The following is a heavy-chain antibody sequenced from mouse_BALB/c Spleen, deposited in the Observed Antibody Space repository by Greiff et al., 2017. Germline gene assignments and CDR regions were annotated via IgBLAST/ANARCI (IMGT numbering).Heavy chain of an antibody. D-gene: IGHD1-1*01. V-gene: IGHV5-9-1*01. CDR3: ARRGITTVVEDY. CDR1: GFTFSSYA. J-gene: IGHJ4*01. Sequence: EVMLVESGGGLVKPGGSLKLSCAASGFTFSSYAMSWVRQTPEKRLEWVATISSGGSYTYYPDSVKGRFTISRDNAKNTLYLQMSSLRSEDTAMYYCARRGITTVVEDYWCQGTSVTVSS. CDR2: ISSGGSYT.